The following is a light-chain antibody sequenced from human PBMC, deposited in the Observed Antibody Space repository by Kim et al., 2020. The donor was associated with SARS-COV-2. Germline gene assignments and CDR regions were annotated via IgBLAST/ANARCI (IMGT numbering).Light chain of an antibody. CDR3: AAWDDSLSAWV. Sequence: GQRVTISWSGSSSNIGVNSVYCFQQLQGTAPKLLIYGNSQRPSGVPDRFSASKSGTSASLAVSGLRSDDEADFYCAAWDDSLSAWVFGGGTQLTVL. J-gene: IGLJ3*02. V-gene: IGLV1-47*01. CDR2: GNS. CDR1: SSNIGVNS.